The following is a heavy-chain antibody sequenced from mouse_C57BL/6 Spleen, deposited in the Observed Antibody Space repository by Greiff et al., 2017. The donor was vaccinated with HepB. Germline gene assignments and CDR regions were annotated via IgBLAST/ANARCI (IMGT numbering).Heavy chain of an antibody. CDR1: GFSLTSYG. V-gene: IGHV2-5*01. CDR2: IWRGGST. D-gene: IGHD1-1*01. Sequence: VQLQQSGPGLVQPSQSLSITCTVSGFSLTSYGVHWVRQSPGKGLEWLGVIWRGGSTDYNAAFMSRLSITKDNSKSQVSFKMNSLQADDTAIYYCAKNSHYYGSSDWYFDVWGTGTTVTVSS. CDR3: AKNSHYYGSSDWYFDV. J-gene: IGHJ1*03.